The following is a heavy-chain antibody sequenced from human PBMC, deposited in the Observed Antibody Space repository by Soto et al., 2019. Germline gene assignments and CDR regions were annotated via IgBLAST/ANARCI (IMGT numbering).Heavy chain of an antibody. V-gene: IGHV3-33*01. CDR2: IWYDGSNK. J-gene: IGHJ6*02. Sequence: QVQLVESGGGVVQPGRSLRLSCAASGFTFSSYGMHWVRQAPGKGLEWVAVIWYDGSNKYYADSVKGRFTISRDNSKNTLYLQMNSLRAEDTAVYYCARDPGRSGIQLWLQYYYYYYGMDVWGQGTTVTVSS. D-gene: IGHD5-18*01. CDR3: ARDPGRSGIQLWLQYYYYYYGMDV. CDR1: GFTFSSYG.